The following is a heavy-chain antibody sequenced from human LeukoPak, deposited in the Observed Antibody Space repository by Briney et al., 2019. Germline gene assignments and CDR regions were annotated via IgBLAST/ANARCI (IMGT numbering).Heavy chain of an antibody. CDR1: GGSFSGYY. CDR3: ARCPRYYYAGGGHFGN. CDR2: INHSGST. J-gene: IGHJ4*02. D-gene: IGHD3-22*01. Sequence: SETLSLTCAVYGGSFSGYYWSWIRQPPGKGLEWIGEINHSGSTNYNPSLKSRVTISVDTSKNQFSLKLSSVTAADTAVYYCARCPRYYYAGGGHFGNWGQGTLVTVSS. V-gene: IGHV4-34*01.